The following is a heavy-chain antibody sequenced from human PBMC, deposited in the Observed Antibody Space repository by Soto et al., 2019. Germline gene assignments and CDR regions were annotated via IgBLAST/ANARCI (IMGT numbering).Heavy chain of an antibody. CDR1: GGAFNNYA. D-gene: IGHD4-4*01. J-gene: IGHJ6*02. CDR2: IVPVFPSV. CDR3: AREMPSTVGAYFYDGLNV. V-gene: IGHV1-69*18. Sequence: QVQLVQSGAEVTRPGSSVKVSCKASGGAFNNYAIYWVRQAPGQGLEWLGTIVPVFPSVYYAPRFQGRLTISADGSTDTVYMMLTGLKSADTAVYYCAREMPSTVGAYFYDGLNVWGQATSVTVSS.